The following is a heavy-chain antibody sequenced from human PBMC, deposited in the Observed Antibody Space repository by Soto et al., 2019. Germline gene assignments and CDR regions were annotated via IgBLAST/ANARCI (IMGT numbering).Heavy chain of an antibody. J-gene: IGHJ4*02. CDR1: GGSINSGDYY. Sequence: QVQLQESGPGLVKPSQTLSLTCTVSGGSINSGDYYWSWIRQTPGKGLEWIGYIYYTGNTYYNPSLKSRLTISLDTSKNQFSLRLSSVTAADTAVYYCASSLRYFDWPSLLGYWGQGTLVTVSS. V-gene: IGHV4-30-4*01. CDR2: IYYTGNT. CDR3: ASSLRYFDWPSLLGY. D-gene: IGHD3-9*01.